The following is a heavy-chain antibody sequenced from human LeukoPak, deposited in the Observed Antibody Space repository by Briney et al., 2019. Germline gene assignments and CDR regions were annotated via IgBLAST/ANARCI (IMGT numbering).Heavy chain of an antibody. CDR2: LKQDGREK. D-gene: IGHD1-26*01. V-gene: IGHV3-7*03. CDR3: AARSSGNPYF. J-gene: IGHJ4*02. CDR1: GLKLSNYL. Sequence: RHSRTASGLKLSNYLMTWVRQAPGDGEQRVAKLKQDGREKYYVNSVKGRFTISRDNAENSLYLQMNSLRVEDTAVYYCAARSSGNPYFWGQGTLVTVSS.